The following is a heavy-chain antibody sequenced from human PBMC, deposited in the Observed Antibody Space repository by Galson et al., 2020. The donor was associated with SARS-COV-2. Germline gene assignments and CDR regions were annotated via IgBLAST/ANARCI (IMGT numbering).Heavy chain of an antibody. D-gene: IGHD2-21*01. Sequence: SGPTLVKPTQTLTLTCTLSGFSLSTTGVSVGWIRQTRQKALEWLAFIYWDDDKRYSPSMKTRLTITKDTSKNQVVLTMTDVDPVDTATYYCAHAAYSASSPPLDSWGQGTLVTVSS. CDR1: GFSLSTTGVS. CDR3: AHAAYSASSPPLDS. J-gene: IGHJ4*02. CDR2: IYWDDDK. V-gene: IGHV2-5*02.